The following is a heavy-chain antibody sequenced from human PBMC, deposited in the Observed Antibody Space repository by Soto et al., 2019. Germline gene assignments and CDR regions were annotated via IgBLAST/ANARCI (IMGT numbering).Heavy chain of an antibody. V-gene: IGHV3-7*03. CDR3: ARDKVLGTTTLDYYGMDV. CDR1: GFTFSTYW. J-gene: IGHJ6*02. Sequence: GGSLRLSCVVSGFTFSTYWMSWVRQAPGKGLEWVANIKEDGSEKYYLDSVKGRFTIYRDNAKNSLYLQMNSLRAEDTAVYYCARDKVLGTTTLDYYGMDVWGQGTTVTVSS. CDR2: IKEDGSEK. D-gene: IGHD1-26*01.